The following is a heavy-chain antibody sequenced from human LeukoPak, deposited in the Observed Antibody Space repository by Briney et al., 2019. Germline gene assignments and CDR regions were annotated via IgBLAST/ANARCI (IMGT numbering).Heavy chain of an antibody. V-gene: IGHV3-21*01. D-gene: IGHD6-19*01. J-gene: IGHJ5*02. CDR2: ISSSNDYI. CDR1: GFTFSTST. CDR3: VRIPNSAGFPNWFDP. Sequence: GVFLRLSCAASGFTFSTSTMNWVSEAPGKGLEWISSISSSNDYIYYADPVKGRFTISRDNAKKSLYLQMNSLRAEDTAVYYCVRIPNSAGFPNWFDPWGQGTLVTVSS.